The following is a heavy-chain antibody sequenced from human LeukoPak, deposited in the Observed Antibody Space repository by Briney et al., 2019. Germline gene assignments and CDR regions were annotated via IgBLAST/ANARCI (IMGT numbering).Heavy chain of an antibody. V-gene: IGHV4-31*03. Sequence: SQTLSLTCTVSGGSISSGGYYWSWIRQHPGKGLEWIGYIYYSGSTYYNPSLKSRVTISVDTSKNQFSLKLSSVTAADTAVYYCARVGQLWLRDNWFDPWGQGTLVTVSS. CDR2: IYYSGST. J-gene: IGHJ5*02. CDR1: GGSISSGGYY. CDR3: ARVGQLWLRDNWFDP. D-gene: IGHD5-18*01.